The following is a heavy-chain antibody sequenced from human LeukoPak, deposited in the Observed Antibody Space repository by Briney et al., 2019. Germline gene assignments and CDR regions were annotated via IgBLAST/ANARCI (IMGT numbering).Heavy chain of an antibody. CDR3: GRSLITMVRGVIAY. Sequence: GGSLRLSCAASGFTFSSYAMSWVRQAPGKGLEWVSAISSSGGSTYYADSVKGRFTISRDNSKNTLYLQMNSLRAEDTAVYYCGRSLITMVRGVIAYWGQGTLVTVSS. CDR2: ISSSGGST. J-gene: IGHJ4*02. CDR1: GFTFSSYA. D-gene: IGHD3-10*01. V-gene: IGHV3-23*01.